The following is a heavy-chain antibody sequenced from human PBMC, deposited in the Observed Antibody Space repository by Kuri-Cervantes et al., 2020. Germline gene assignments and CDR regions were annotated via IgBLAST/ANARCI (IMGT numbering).Heavy chain of an antibody. CDR2: INAGNGNT. J-gene: IGHJ3*02. CDR3: ARDPCSGGSCYPGAFDI. D-gene: IGHD2-15*01. Sequence: ASVKVSCKASGYTFTSYAMHWVRQAPGQRLEWMGWINAGNGNTKYSQKFQGRVTITRDTSASTAYMELSSLRSEDTAVYYCARDPCSGGSCYPGAFDIWGQGTMVTVSS. CDR1: GYTFTSYA. V-gene: IGHV1-3*01.